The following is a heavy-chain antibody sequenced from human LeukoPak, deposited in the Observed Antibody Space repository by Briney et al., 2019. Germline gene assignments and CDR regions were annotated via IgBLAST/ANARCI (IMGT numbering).Heavy chain of an antibody. CDR2: INRKSGDT. D-gene: IGHD2-2*01. CDR1: GFTLIGHY. J-gene: IGHJ5*02. Sequence: ASVKVSCKASGFTLIGHYLHWVRQAPGQGLQWMGWINRKSGDTKYAQNFQGRVTMTRDTSISTSYMELSSLRSDDTAVYYCARDYIPGVPYNWFDPWGQGTLVTVSS. V-gene: IGHV1-2*02. CDR3: ARDYIPGVPYNWFDP.